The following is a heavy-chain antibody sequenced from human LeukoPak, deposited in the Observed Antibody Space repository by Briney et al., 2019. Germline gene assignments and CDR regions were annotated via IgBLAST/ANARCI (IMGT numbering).Heavy chain of an antibody. D-gene: IGHD6-19*01. Sequence: SVKVSCKASGGTFSSYAISWVRQAPGQGLEWMGGIIPIFGTANYAQKFQGRVTITADESTSTAYMELSSLRSEDTAVYYCARDSSGWYNLLFFDYWGQGTLATVSS. CDR1: GGTFSSYA. J-gene: IGHJ4*02. CDR2: IIPIFGTA. V-gene: IGHV1-69*13. CDR3: ARDSSGWYNLLFFDY.